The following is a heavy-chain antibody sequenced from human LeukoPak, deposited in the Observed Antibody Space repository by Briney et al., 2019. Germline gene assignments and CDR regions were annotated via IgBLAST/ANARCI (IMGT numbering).Heavy chain of an antibody. CDR1: GFTFSSYA. Sequence: GGSLRLSCAASGFTFSSYAMSWVRQAPGKGLEWVGRIKSKTDGGTTDYAAPVKDRFTISRDDSKDTLYLQMNSLKTEDIAVYYCATEYYGAYNYWGQGTLVTVSS. CDR2: IKSKTDGGTT. V-gene: IGHV3-15*01. D-gene: IGHD4-17*01. J-gene: IGHJ4*02. CDR3: ATEYYGAYNY.